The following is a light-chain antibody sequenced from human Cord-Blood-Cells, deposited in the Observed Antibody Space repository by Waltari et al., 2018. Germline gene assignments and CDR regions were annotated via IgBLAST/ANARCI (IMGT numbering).Light chain of an antibody. CDR3: SSYTSSSTWV. V-gene: IGLV2-14*03. CDR2: DVG. J-gene: IGLJ3*02. CDR1: SSDVGGYNY. Sequence: QSALTQPASVSGSPGQSITISCPGTSSDVGGYNYFSWYQHHPGKAPKLMIYDVGTRPSGVSNRFSGSKSGNTASLTISGLQAEDEADYYCSSYTSSSTWVFGGGTKLTVL.